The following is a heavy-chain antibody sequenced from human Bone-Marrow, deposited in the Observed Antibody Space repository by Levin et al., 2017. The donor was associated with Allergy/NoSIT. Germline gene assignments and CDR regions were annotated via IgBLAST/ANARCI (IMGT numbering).Heavy chain of an antibody. V-gene: IGHV3-48*01. D-gene: IGHD3-10*01. J-gene: IGHJ3*02. Sequence: HSGGSLRLSCAASGFTFSGYSMNWVRRAPGKGLEWVSYINSASTTTHYADSVKGRFTISRDNGKNSLYLQMNSLRAEDTAVYYCARDVQMVRKVIISNAFDIWGHGTMVTVSS. CDR3: ARDVQMVRKVIISNAFDI. CDR2: INSASTTT. CDR1: GFTFSGYS.